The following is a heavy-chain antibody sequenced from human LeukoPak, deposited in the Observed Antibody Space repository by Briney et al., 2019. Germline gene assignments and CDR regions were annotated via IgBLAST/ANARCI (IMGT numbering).Heavy chain of an antibody. D-gene: IGHD2-15*01. CDR1: GYTFTGYY. Sequence: ASVKVSCKASGYTFTGYYMHWVRQAPGQGLEWMGWINPNSGGTNYAQKFQGRVTMTRDTSISTAYMELSRLRSDDTAVYYCARAVPAATIYYLDPWGPGTRVTVSS. CDR2: INPNSGGT. CDR3: ARAVPAATIYYLDP. V-gene: IGHV1-2*02. J-gene: IGHJ5*02.